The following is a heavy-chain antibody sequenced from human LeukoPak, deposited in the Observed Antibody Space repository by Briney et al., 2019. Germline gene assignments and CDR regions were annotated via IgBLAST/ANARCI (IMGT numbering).Heavy chain of an antibody. Sequence: GGSLRLSCAASGFTFSSYWMHWVRQAPGKGLVWVSRINSDGSSTSYADSVKGRFTISRDNAKNTLYLQMNSLRAEDTAVYYCARDPEMPTILQYFDYWGKGTLVTVSS. CDR2: INSDGSST. V-gene: IGHV3-74*01. D-gene: IGHD5-24*01. CDR1: GFTFSSYW. CDR3: ARDPEMPTILQYFDY. J-gene: IGHJ4*02.